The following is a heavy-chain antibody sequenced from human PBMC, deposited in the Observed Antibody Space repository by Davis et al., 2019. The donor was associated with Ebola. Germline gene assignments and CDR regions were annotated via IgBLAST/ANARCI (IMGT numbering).Heavy chain of an antibody. J-gene: IGHJ4*02. CDR2: ISSSSSYI. Sequence: GGSLRLSCAASGFTFSSYSMNWVRQAPGKGLEWVSSISSSSSYIYYADSVKGRFTISRDNSKNTLYLQMNSLRAEDTAVYYCARAYGYSSSWFDYWGQGTLVTVSS. CDR1: GFTFSSYS. D-gene: IGHD6-13*01. V-gene: IGHV3-21*01. CDR3: ARAYGYSSSWFDY.